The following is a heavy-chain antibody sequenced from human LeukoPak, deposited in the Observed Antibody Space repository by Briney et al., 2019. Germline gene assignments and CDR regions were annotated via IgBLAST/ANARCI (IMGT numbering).Heavy chain of an antibody. D-gene: IGHD1-26*01. J-gene: IGHJ4*02. Sequence: PGGSLRLSCVASGFTFSSYNINWVRQAPGEGLEWVSSISSSSGYMNYADSVKGRFTISRDNARNSVYLQMNSLRAEDTAVYYCVRGAFRWAADYWGQGTLVTASS. V-gene: IGHV3-21*01. CDR3: VRGAFRWAADY. CDR1: GFTFSSYN. CDR2: ISSSSGYM.